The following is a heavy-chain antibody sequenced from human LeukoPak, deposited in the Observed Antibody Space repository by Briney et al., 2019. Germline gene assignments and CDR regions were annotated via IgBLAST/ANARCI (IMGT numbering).Heavy chain of an antibody. CDR3: ARITGWELSPPYWYFDL. V-gene: IGHV4-59*08. CDR2: IYYSGST. Sequence: SETLSLTCTVSGGSISSYYWSWIRQPPGKGLEWIGYIYYSGSTNYNPSLKSRVTISVDTSKNQFSLKLSSVTAADTAVYCCARITGWELSPPYWYFDLWGRGTLVTVSS. CDR1: GGSISSYY. D-gene: IGHD1-26*01. J-gene: IGHJ2*01.